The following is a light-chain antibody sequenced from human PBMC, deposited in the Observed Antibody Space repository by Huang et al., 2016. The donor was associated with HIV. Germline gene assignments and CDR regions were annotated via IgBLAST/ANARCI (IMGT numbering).Light chain of an antibody. CDR1: QSISTF. CDR2: AAS. J-gene: IGKJ5*01. V-gene: IGKV1-39*01. CDR3: QQGYVSPPT. Sequence: DIQMTQSPSSLSASVGDRVAITCRASQSISTFLNWYQQNPGKAPQLLITAASNLQSGVPSWFSGIGSETEFTLIISSLRPEDFATYYCQQGYVSPPTFGQGTRLEIK.